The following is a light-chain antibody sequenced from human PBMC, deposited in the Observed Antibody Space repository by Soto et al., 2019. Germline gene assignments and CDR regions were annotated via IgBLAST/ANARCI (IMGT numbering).Light chain of an antibody. Sequence: EIVLTQSPATLSLSPGERATLSCRASQSFSSYLAWYQHTPGKAPRLLIYDAPISATGIPPRFSGSGSGTDFTLTISSLEPEDCAVYDGQQRCNWPFTFGQGTRLEIK. CDR3: QQRCNWPFT. CDR2: DAP. V-gene: IGKV3-11*01. CDR1: QSFSSY. J-gene: IGKJ5*01.